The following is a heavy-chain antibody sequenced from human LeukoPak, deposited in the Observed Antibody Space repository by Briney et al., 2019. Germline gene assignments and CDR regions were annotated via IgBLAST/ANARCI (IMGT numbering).Heavy chain of an antibody. CDR3: ARAPQVYYYYGMDV. Sequence: ASVKVSCKASGYTFTGYYMHWVRQAPGQGLEWMGWINPNSGGTNYAQKFQGRVTMTRDTSISTAYMELSRLRSDDTAVYYCARAPQVYYYYGMDVWGQGTTVTVSS. CDR2: INPNSGGT. J-gene: IGHJ6*02. V-gene: IGHV1-2*02. CDR1: GYTFTGYY.